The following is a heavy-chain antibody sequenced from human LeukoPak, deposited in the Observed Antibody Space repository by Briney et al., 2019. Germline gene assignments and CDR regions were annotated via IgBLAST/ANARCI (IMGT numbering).Heavy chain of an antibody. CDR1: GFTFSSYAMH. V-gene: IGHV4-31*02. D-gene: IGHD6-13*01. CDR2: IYYSGST. CDR3: ARAGSSWYINY. J-gene: IGHJ4*02. Sequence: LRLSCAASGFTFSSYAMHWVRQHPGKGLEWIGYIYYSGSTYYNPSLKSRVTISVDTSKNQFSLKLSSVTAADTAVYYCARAGSSWYINYWGQGTLVTVSS.